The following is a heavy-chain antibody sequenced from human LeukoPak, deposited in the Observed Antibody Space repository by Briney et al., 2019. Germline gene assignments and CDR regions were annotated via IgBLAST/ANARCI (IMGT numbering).Heavy chain of an antibody. D-gene: IGHD3-22*01. CDR2: ISYDGSNK. V-gene: IGHV3-30*03. CDR3: ARVGDSSGYYVY. CDR1: GFTFSSYG. Sequence: GGSLRLSCAASGFTFSSYGMHWVRQAPGKGLEWVAVISYDGSNKYYADSVKGRFTISRDNSKNTLYLQMNSLRAEDTAVYYCARVGDSSGYYVYWGQGTLVTVSS. J-gene: IGHJ4*02.